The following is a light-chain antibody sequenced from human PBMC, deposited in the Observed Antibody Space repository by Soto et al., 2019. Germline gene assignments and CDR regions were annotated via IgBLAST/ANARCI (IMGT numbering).Light chain of an antibody. CDR3: SSRLT. J-gene: IGKJ4*01. CDR1: QSVSSSS. V-gene: IGKV3-20*01. Sequence: DIVLTQSPGTLSLSPGERATLSCRASQSVSSSSLAWYQQKPGQAPRLLIYGASSRATGIPDRFSGSGSGTDFTLTISRLEPEDFAVYYCSSRLTFGGGTKVEIK. CDR2: GAS.